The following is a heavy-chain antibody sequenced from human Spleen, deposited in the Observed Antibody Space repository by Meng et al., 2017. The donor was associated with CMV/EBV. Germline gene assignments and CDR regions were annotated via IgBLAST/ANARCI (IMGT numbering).Heavy chain of an antibody. V-gene: IGHV3-33*01. CDR3: ARDFRRNFFGSGTFRLDS. Sequence: FTTFGVPWVPQAPGQGLQWVASLWYDGREINYGDSVKGRFIVSRDKSKRTVYLQMNSLRVDDTAVYYCARDFRRNFFGSGTFRLDSWGQGTLVTVSS. J-gene: IGHJ4*02. D-gene: IGHD3-10*01. CDR2: LWYDGREI. CDR1: FTTFG.